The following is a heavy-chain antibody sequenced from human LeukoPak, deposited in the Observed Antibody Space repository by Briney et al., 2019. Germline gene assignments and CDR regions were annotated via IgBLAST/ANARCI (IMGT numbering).Heavy chain of an antibody. CDR2: IKQDGSEK. CDR3: ARVGLYYYYGMDV. J-gene: IGHJ6*02. Sequence: GGSLRLSCAASGFTFSSYWMSWVCQAPGKGLEWVSNIKQDGSEKYYVDSVKGRFTISRDNAKNSLYLQMNSLRAEDTAVYYCARVGLYYYYGMDVWGQGTTVTVSS. V-gene: IGHV3-7*01. CDR1: GFTFSSYW.